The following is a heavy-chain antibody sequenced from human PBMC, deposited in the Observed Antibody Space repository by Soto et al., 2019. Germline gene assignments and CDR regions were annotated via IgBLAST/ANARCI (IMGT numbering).Heavy chain of an antibody. V-gene: IGHV3-21*01. CDR2: ISSSSSYI. CDR3: ARSGITGTGDAFDI. D-gene: IGHD1-20*01. J-gene: IGHJ3*02. CDR1: GFTFSSYS. Sequence: GGSLRLSCAASGFTFSSYSMNWVRQAPGKGLEWVSSISSSSSYIYYADSVKGRFTISRDNAKSSLYLQMNSLRAEDTAVYYCARSGITGTGDAFDIWGQGTMVTVSS.